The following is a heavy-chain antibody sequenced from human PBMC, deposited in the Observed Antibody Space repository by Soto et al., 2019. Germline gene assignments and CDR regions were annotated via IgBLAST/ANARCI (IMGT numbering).Heavy chain of an antibody. V-gene: IGHV4-39*01. CDR3: ARRPWGSYYTDY. J-gene: IGHJ4*02. CDR2: IYYSGST. CDR1: GGSISSSSYY. Sequence: KPSETLSLTCTVSGGSISSSSYYWGWIRQPPGKGLEWIGSIYYSGSTYYNPSLKSRVTISVDTSKNQFSLKLSSVTAADTAVYYCARRPWGSYYTDYWGQGTLVTVSS. D-gene: IGHD1-26*01.